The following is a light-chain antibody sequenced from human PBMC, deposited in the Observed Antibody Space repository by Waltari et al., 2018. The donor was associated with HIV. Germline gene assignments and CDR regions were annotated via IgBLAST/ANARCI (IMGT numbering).Light chain of an antibody. CDR2: ANN. CDR1: SSNIGAGYD. Sequence: QSVLTQPPSVSGAPGQRVTISCTGSSSNIGAGYDVHWYQQLPGTAPKLLIYANNKRASVVPDRFSGSKFGPSASLAITGLQAEDEANYYCQSYDSGLSGSVFGGGTKLTVL. CDR3: QSYDSGLSGSV. J-gene: IGLJ2*01. V-gene: IGLV1-40*01.